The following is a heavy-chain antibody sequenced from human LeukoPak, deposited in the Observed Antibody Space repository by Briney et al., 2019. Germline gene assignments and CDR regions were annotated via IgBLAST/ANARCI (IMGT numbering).Heavy chain of an antibody. CDR1: GFTFSSYW. D-gene: IGHD3-9*01. J-gene: IGHJ4*02. CDR2: IKQDGSEK. Sequence: GGSLRLSCAASGFTFSSYWMSWVRQAPRKGLEWVANIKQDGSEKYYVDSVKGRFTFSRENAKNSLYLQMNSLRAEDTAVYYCARVLTGRDYWGQGTLVTVSS. CDR3: ARVLTGRDY. V-gene: IGHV3-7*01.